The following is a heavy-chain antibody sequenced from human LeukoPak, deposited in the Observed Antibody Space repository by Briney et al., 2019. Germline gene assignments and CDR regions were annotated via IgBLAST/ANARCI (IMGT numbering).Heavy chain of an antibody. Sequence: GGSLRLSCAASRFTFSSHYMSWVRQAPGKGLEWVSSISSSSSYIYYADSVKGRFTISRDNAKNSLYLQMNSLRAEDTAVYYCARAREYCSSTSCYDYYYYGMDVWGQGTTVTVSS. CDR1: RFTFSSHY. J-gene: IGHJ6*02. CDR3: ARAREYCSSTSCYDYYYYGMDV. D-gene: IGHD2-2*01. V-gene: IGHV3-21*01. CDR2: ISSSSSYI.